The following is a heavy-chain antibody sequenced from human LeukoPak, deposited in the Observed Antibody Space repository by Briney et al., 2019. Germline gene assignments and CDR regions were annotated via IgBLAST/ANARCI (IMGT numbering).Heavy chain of an antibody. CDR3: ARAQVLLWFGELVLSNGAFDI. V-gene: IGHV4-59*01. CDR2: IYYSGST. Sequence: PPETLSLTCTVSGGSISSYYWSWIRQPPGKGLEWIGYIYYSGSTNYNPSLKSRVTISVDTSKNQFSLKLSSVTAADTAVYYCARAQVLLWFGELVLSNGAFDIWGQGTMVTVSS. D-gene: IGHD3-10*01. CDR1: GGSISSYY. J-gene: IGHJ3*02.